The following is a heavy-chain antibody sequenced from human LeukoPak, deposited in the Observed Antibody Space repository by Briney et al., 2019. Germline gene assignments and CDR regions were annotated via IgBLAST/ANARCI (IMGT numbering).Heavy chain of an antibody. CDR1: GLTFSSYE. CDR3: ARDFSPMRVEDAEGP. J-gene: IGHJ4*02. Sequence: SGGSLRLSCAASGLTFSSYEMNWVRQAPGKGLEWVSYISSSGSTIYYADSVKGRFTISRDNAKNSLYLQMNSLRAEDTAGYYCARDFSPMRVEDAEGPWGQGTLVTVSS. V-gene: IGHV3-48*03. D-gene: IGHD3-22*01. CDR2: ISSSGSTI.